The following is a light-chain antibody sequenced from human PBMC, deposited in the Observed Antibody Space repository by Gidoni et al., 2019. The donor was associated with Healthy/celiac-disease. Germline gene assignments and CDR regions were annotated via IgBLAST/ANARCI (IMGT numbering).Light chain of an antibody. V-gene: IGKV1-5*03. Sequence: DIQMTQSPSTLSASVGDRVPITCRASQSISSWLAWYQQKQGKAPKLLIYKASSLESGVPSRFSGSGSGTEFTLTISSLQPDDFATYYCQQYNSYPLTFGGGTKVEIK. CDR2: KAS. J-gene: IGKJ4*01. CDR3: QQYNSYPLT. CDR1: QSISSW.